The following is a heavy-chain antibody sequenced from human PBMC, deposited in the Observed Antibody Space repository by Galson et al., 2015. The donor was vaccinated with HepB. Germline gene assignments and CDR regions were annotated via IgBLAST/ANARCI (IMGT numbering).Heavy chain of an antibody. D-gene: IGHD3-3*01. V-gene: IGHV3-21*01. CDR1: GFTFSTYN. CDR2: ISSSSTYI. CDR3: ARTWSGYYYYS. J-gene: IGHJ4*02. Sequence: SLRLSCAASGFTFSTYNMNWLRQSPGKGLEWVSSISSSSTYINYADSVRGRFTISRDNAKNSLFLQMDSLRAEDTAVYYCARTWSGYYYYSWGQGALVTVSS.